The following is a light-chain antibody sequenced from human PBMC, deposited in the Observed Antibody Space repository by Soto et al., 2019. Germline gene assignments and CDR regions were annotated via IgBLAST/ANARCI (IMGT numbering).Light chain of an antibody. CDR1: SNDVGGYVY. Sequence: QSALTQPPSASGSPGQSVTISCTGTSNDVGGYVYVSWYQQYPGKPPKLMIYEVNKRASGVPDRFSGSKSGNTASLTVSGLQTEDEADYYCSSYAGTNIDVVFGGGTKVTVL. CDR3: SSYAGTNIDVV. CDR2: EVN. J-gene: IGLJ2*01. V-gene: IGLV2-8*01.